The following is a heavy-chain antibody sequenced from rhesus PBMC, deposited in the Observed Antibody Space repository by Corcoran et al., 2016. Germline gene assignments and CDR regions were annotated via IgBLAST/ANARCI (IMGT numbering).Heavy chain of an antibody. CDR2: ISGSSVST. J-gene: IGHJ4*01. CDR1: GYSISSGYY. D-gene: IGHD6-31*01. CDR3: ARRGSGSPFGY. Sequence: QVQLQESGPGLVKPSETLSLTCAVSGYSISSGYYWGWIRQPPGKGLEYIGYISGSSVSTYYNPSLKSRVTISKDTSKNQFSLKLSSVTAADTAVYYCARRGSGSPFGYWGQGVLVTVSS. V-gene: IGHV4-99*01.